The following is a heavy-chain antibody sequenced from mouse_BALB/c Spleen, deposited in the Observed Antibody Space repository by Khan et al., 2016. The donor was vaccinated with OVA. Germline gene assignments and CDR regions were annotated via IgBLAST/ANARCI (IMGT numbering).Heavy chain of an antibody. V-gene: IGHV2-5*01. CDR2: IWRGGST. D-gene: IGHD1-1*01. CDR1: GFSLTNFG. CDR3: AKSLYGSSYDYATDY. J-gene: IGHJ4*01. Sequence: QVQLKQSGPGLVQPSQSLSITCTVSGFSLTNFGVHWVRQSPGKGLEWLGVIWRGGSTDYNAAFISGLSITKDNSKSQVFFKMNSLQTYDTAIYYCAKSLYGSSYDYATDYWGQGTSVTVSS.